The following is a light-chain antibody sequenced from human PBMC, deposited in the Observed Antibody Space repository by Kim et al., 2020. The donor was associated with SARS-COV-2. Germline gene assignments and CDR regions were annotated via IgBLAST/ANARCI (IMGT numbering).Light chain of an antibody. J-gene: IGKJ4*01. CDR1: QSVSSN. Sequence: EIVMTQSPATLSVSPGERATLSCRASQSVSSNLAWYQQKPGQAPRLLIYSASARATGFPVRFSGSGSGTDFTLTISSLQSEDFAVYYCQQYNNWPRLTFGGGTKVDIK. CDR3: QQYNNWPRLT. CDR2: SAS. V-gene: IGKV3-15*01.